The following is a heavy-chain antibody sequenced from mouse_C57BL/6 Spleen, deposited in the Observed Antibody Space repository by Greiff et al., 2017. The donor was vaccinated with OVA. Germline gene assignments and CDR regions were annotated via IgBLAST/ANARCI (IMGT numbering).Heavy chain of an antibody. V-gene: IGHV1-52*01. CDR1: GYTFTSYW. J-gene: IGHJ2*01. D-gene: IGHD2-1*01. Sequence: VQLQQPGAELVRPGSSVKLSCKASGYTFTSYWMHWVKQRPIQGLEWIGNIDPSDRATHYNQKFKDKATLTVDKSSSTAYMQLSSLTSEDSAVYYGAREKDYGNYGDWGQGTTLTVSS. CDR3: AREKDYGNYGD. CDR2: IDPSDRAT.